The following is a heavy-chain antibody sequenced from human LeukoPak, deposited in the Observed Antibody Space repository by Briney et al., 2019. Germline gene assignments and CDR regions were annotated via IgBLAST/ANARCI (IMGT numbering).Heavy chain of an antibody. Sequence: GALILPCTGFGFPLQLYWMDWVRQAPREVLELEANNNGDGSDKYFTDSVKGRFSISRDKANNRLYLQMTSLRAEDTAVYYCMPGRGYWGQETLVAVSS. CDR3: MPGRGY. CDR2: NNGDGSDK. CDR1: GFPLQLYW. V-gene: IGHV3-7*01. D-gene: IGHD2-8*02. J-gene: IGHJ4*02.